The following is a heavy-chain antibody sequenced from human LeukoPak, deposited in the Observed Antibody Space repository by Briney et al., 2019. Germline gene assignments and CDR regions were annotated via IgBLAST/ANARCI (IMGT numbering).Heavy chain of an antibody. D-gene: IGHD2-2*01. CDR2: IKQDGSEK. J-gene: IGHJ5*02. CDR3: ARDGPVVPAPSFDP. V-gene: IGHV3-7*01. CDR1: GFTFSSYW. Sequence: PGGSLRLSCAASGFTFSSYWMSWVRQAPGKGPEWVANIKQDGSEKYYVDSVKGRFTISRDNAKNSLYLQMNSLRAEDTAVYYCARDGPVVPAPSFDPWGQGTLVTVSS.